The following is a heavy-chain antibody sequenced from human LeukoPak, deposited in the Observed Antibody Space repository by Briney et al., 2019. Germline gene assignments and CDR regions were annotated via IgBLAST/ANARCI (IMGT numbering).Heavy chain of an antibody. V-gene: IGHV3-30*03. CDR2: ISYDGSNK. CDR3: ARAGSVLFPTLYNL. CDR1: GFTFRSYG. D-gene: IGHD2-2*02. J-gene: IGHJ5*02. Sequence: PGGSLRLSCAASGFTFRSYGMHWVRQAPGKGLEWVAVISYDGSNKYSADSVRGRFTISRDNSKNTLYLQMNNLRAEDTAVYYCARAGSVLFPTLYNLWGQGTLVTVSS.